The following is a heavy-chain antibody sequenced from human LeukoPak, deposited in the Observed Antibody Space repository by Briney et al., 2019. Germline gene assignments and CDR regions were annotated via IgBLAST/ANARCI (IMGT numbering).Heavy chain of an antibody. D-gene: IGHD2-15*01. J-gene: IGHJ4*02. CDR2: IYYSGST. CDR1: GFTLSGYW. CDR3: ARVNTDCSSGSCYSLYFDY. V-gene: IGHV4-31*02. Sequence: LRLSCAASGFTLSGYWMSWVRQLPGKGLEWIGYIYYSGSTYYNPSLKSRVTISVDMSKNQFSLKLSSVTAADTAVYYCARVNTDCSSGSCYSLYFDYWGQGTLVTVSS.